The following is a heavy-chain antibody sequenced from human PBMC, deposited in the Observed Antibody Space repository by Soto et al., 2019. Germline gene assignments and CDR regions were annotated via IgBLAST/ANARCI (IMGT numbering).Heavy chain of an antibody. Sequence: QVQLVESGGGVVQPGRSLRLSCAASGFTFSSYGMHWVRQAPGKGLEWVAVISYDGSNKYYADSVKGRFTISRDNSKNTLYLQMNSLRAEDTAVYYCAKDPYSSYYYYYGMDVW. CDR3: AKDPYSSYYYYYGMDV. D-gene: IGHD4-4*01. J-gene: IGHJ6*01. CDR2: ISYDGSNK. V-gene: IGHV3-30*18. CDR1: GFTFSSYG.